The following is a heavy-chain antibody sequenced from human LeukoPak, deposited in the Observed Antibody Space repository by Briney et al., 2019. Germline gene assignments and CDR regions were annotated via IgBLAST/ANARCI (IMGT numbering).Heavy chain of an antibody. Sequence: GGSLRLSCAASGFTFSSYSMNWVRQAPGKGLEGVSSMSSSSKYIYYADSVKGRFTISRDNAKNSLFLQMNSLRAEDTAVYYCARGSISIAVAADAFDIWGQGTMVTVSS. J-gene: IGHJ3*02. D-gene: IGHD6-19*01. CDR2: MSSSSKYI. CDR1: GFTFSSYS. V-gene: IGHV3-21*01. CDR3: ARGSISIAVAADAFDI.